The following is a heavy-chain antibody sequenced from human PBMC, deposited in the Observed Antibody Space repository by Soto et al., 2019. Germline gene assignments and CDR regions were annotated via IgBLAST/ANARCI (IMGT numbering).Heavy chain of an antibody. D-gene: IGHD5-18*01. CDR2: IYYSGNT. V-gene: IGHV4-61*08. CDR3: ARIPVDTSMIYWLDP. J-gene: IGHJ5*02. CDR1: GGSVSSGDYY. Sequence: PSETLSLTCTVSGGSVSSGDYYWSWIRQPPGKGLEWIGYIYYSGNTNYNPSLKSRVIISVDTSKNLFSLKLTSVTAADTAAYYCARIPVDTSMIYWLDPGGQGTLVTVS.